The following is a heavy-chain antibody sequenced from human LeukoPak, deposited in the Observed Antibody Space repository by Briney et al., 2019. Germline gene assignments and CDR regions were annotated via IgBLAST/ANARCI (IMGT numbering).Heavy chain of an antibody. Sequence: SQTLSLTCAISGDSVSSNSAAWNWIRQSPPRGLEWLGRTYYRSKWYNDYAVSVKSRISINPDTSKNQFSLQLNSVTPEDTAVYYCAAGTGGRFDPWGPGTLVTVSS. J-gene: IGHJ5*02. CDR1: GDSVSSNSAA. CDR2: TYYRSKWYN. V-gene: IGHV6-1*01. D-gene: IGHD6-19*01. CDR3: AAGTGGRFDP.